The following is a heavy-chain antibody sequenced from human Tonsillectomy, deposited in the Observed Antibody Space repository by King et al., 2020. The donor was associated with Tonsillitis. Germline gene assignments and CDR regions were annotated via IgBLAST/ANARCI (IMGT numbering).Heavy chain of an antibody. D-gene: IGHD3-10*01. CDR3: ARFIVRGVGANWFDP. V-gene: IGHV4-4*02. CDR1: GGSISSSNW. CDR2: IYHSGST. J-gene: IGHJ5*02. Sequence: HVQLQESGPGLVKPSGTLSLTCAVSGGSISSSNWWSWVRQPPGKGLEWIGEIYHSGSTNYNPSLKSRVTISVDNSKNQFSLKLSSVTAADTAVYYCARFIVRGVGANWFDPWGQGTLVSVSS.